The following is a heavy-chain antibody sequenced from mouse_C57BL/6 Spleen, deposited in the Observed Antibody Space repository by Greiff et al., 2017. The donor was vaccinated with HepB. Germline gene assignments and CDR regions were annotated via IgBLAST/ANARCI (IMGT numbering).Heavy chain of an antibody. V-gene: IGHV1-66*01. Sequence: LVESGPELVKPGASVKISCKASGYSFTSYYIHWVKQRPGQGLEWIGCIYPGSGNTKYNEKFKGKATLTADTSSSTAYMQLSSLTSEDSAVYYCARGGYGNYDYAMDYWGQGTSVTVSS. D-gene: IGHD2-1*01. CDR3: ARGGYGNYDYAMDY. J-gene: IGHJ4*01. CDR1: GYSFTSYY. CDR2: IYPGSGNT.